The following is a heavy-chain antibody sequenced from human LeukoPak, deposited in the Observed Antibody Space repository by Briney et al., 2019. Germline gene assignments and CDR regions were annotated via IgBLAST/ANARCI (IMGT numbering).Heavy chain of an antibody. J-gene: IGHJ5*02. Sequence: PGGSLRLSCAASGFTFDDYAMHWVRQAPGKGLEWVSGISWNSGSIGYADSVKGRFTISRDNAKNSLYLQMNSLRAEDTAVYYCARDPDYYVENWFDPWGQGTLVTVSS. CDR1: GFTFDDYA. CDR3: ARDPDYYVENWFDP. D-gene: IGHD3-10*02. V-gene: IGHV3-9*01. CDR2: ISWNSGSI.